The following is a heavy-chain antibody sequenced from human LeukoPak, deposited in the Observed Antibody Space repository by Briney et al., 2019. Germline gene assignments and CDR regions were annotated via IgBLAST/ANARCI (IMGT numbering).Heavy chain of an antibody. J-gene: IGHJ4*02. D-gene: IGHD5-12*01. CDR2: TNPNSGGT. Sequence: GASVKVSCKASGYTFTGYYMHWVRQAPGQGLEWMGWTNPNSGGTNYAQKFQGRVTMSRDTSISTAYMELSRLRSDGTAVYYCARVGYSGYDYAGGVDYWGQGTLVTVSS. CDR3: ARVGYSGYDYAGGVDY. V-gene: IGHV1-2*02. CDR1: GYTFTGYY.